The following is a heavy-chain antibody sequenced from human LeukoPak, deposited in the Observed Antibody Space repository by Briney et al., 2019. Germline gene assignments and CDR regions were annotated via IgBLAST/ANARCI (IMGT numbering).Heavy chain of an antibody. Sequence: GGSLRLSCAASGFTSDDYAIHWVRQAPGKGLEWVSGISWNSGSIGYADSVKGRFTISRDNAKNSLYLQMNSLRAEDTALYYCAKGESYGSGSYYNPFDYWGQGTLVTVSS. V-gene: IGHV3-9*02. CDR2: ISWNSGSI. CDR1: GFTSDDYA. CDR3: AKGESYGSGSYYNPFDY. J-gene: IGHJ4*02. D-gene: IGHD3-10*01.